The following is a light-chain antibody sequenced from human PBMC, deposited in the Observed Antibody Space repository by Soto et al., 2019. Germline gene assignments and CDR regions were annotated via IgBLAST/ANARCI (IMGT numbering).Light chain of an antibody. CDR2: DVT. Sequence: QSALTQPASVSGSPGQSITISCTGTSSDVGGYNYVSWYQHHPGKAPKLIIYDVTNRPSGVSNPFSGSKSGNTASRTISGLQPEDEADYYCSSYTTSNTRQIVFGTGTKVTVL. J-gene: IGLJ1*01. CDR1: SSDVGGYNY. V-gene: IGLV2-14*03. CDR3: SSYTTSNTRQIV.